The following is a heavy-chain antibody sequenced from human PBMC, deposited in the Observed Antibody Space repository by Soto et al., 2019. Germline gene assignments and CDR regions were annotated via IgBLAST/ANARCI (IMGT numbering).Heavy chain of an antibody. J-gene: IGHJ4*02. CDR1: GFTFSSYA. Sequence: PGGSLRLSCAASGFTFSSYAMSWVRQAPGKGLEWVSAISGSGGSTYYADSVKGWFTISRDNSKNTLYLQMNSLRAEDTAVYYCGKVLGYRDYPLDYWVQGTLVTVSS. V-gene: IGHV3-23*01. CDR2: ISGSGGST. D-gene: IGHD4-17*01. CDR3: GKVLGYRDYPLDY.